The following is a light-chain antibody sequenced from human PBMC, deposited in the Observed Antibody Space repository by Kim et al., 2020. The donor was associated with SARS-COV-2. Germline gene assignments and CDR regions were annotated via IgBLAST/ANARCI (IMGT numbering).Light chain of an antibody. V-gene: IGLV1-40*01. J-gene: IGLJ3*02. Sequence: GVTISCTGNRSNIGAGFDVHWYQQLPGTVPRLLMFGTNKRPSGVPDRFSGSKSGTSASLAVTGLQAEDEADYYCQSFDSSLSAWVFGGGTKVTVL. CDR2: GTN. CDR1: RSNIGAGFD. CDR3: QSFDSSLSAWV.